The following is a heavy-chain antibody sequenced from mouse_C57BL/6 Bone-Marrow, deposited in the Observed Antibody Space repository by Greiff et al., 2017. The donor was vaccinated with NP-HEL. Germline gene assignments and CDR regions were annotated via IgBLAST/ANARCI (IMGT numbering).Heavy chain of an antibody. Sequence: QVQLKESGAELARPGASVKLSCKASGYTFTSYGISWVKQRTGQGLEWIGEIYPRSGNTYYNEKFKGKATLTADKSSSTAYMELRSLTSEDSAVYFCARRPIYYGNRYYFDYWGQGTTLTVSS. CDR1: GYTFTSYG. J-gene: IGHJ2*01. V-gene: IGHV1-81*01. CDR2: IYPRSGNT. D-gene: IGHD2-1*01. CDR3: ARRPIYYGNRYYFDY.